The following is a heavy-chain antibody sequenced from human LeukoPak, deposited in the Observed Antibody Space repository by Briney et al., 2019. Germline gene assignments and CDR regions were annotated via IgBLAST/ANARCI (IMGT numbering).Heavy chain of an antibody. V-gene: IGHV4-39*07. CDR3: ARARIGYYDILTGYSRLTPPHSQKENWFDP. CDR2: IYYSGST. D-gene: IGHD3-9*01. J-gene: IGHJ5*02. Sequence: PSETLSLTCTVSGGSISSSSYYWGWIRQPPGKGLEWIGSIYYSGSTYYNPSLKSRVTISVDTSKNQFSLKLSSVTAADTAVYYCARARIGYYDILTGYSRLTPPHSQKENWFDPWGQGTLVTVSS. CDR1: GGSISSSSYY.